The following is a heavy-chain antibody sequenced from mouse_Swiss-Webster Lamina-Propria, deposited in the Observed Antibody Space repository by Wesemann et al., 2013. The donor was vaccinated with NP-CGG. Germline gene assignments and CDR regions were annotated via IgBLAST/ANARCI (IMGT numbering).Heavy chain of an antibody. CDR2: IYPGSGNT. Sequence: INWVKQRPGQGLEWIGWIYPGSGNTKYNEKFKGKATLTVDTSSSTAYMQLSSLTSEDSAVYFCARPYDGYYRFAYWGPRDSGHCLC. V-gene: IGHV1-84*01. CDR3: ARPYDGYYRFAY. J-gene: IGHJ3*01. D-gene: IGHD2-3*01.